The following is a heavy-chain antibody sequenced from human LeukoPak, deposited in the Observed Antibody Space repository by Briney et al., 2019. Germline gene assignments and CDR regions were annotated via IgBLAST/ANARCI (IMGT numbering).Heavy chain of an antibody. D-gene: IGHD2-15*01. CDR1: GGSISSYY. CDR3: ARRAGRVVAASPTTYYYYYYMDV. CDR2: IYYSGST. V-gene: IGHV4-59*01. Sequence: SETLSLTCTVSGGSISSYYWSWIRQPPGKGLEWIGYIYYSGSTNYNPSLKSRVTISVDTSKNQFSLKLSSVTAADTAVYYCARRAGRVVAASPTTYYYYYYMDVWGKGTTVTVSS. J-gene: IGHJ6*03.